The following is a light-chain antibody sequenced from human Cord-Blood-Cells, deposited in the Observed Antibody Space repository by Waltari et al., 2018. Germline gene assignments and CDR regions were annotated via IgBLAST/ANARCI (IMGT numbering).Light chain of an antibody. CDR3: CSYAGSSTFVV. CDR2: ESS. CDR1: SGDVGPYNL. Sequence: QAALTQPAPVSGSPGQSITISCTGTSGDVGPYNLLSCYQQHPGKAPKLMIYESSKRPSGVSNRFSGSKSGNTASLTISGLQAEDEADYYCCSYAGSSTFVVFGGGTKLTVL. J-gene: IGLJ2*01. V-gene: IGLV2-23*03.